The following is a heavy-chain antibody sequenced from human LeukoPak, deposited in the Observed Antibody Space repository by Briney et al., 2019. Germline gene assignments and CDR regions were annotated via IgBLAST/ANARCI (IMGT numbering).Heavy chain of an antibody. CDR2: IFYSGNT. V-gene: IGHV4-31*03. J-gene: IGHJ6*02. CDR3: ARAGVTMIRGVITEYRGDV. D-gene: IGHD3-10*01. Sequence: SQTLSLTCTVSGGSVSSGDYYWSWIRQHPGKGLQWIGHIFYSGNTHYNPSLKSRLNISKDTSKNQFSLRLSSVAAADTAVYYCARAGVTMIRGVITEYRGDVWGQGTTVTVSS. CDR1: GGSVSSGDYY.